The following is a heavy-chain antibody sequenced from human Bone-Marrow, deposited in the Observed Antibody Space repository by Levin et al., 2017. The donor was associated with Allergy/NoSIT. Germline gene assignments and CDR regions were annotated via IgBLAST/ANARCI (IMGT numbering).Heavy chain of an antibody. J-gene: IGHJ6*03. CDR1: GYNFMNYV. Sequence: GGSLRLSCKASGYNFMNYVMHWVRQAPGQRLEWMGWISAGNGKTTYAQKFQGRVTITRDTPASTFYMELSGLRSEDTAVYYCARDVAASRWVYYYYMDVWGKGTTVTVSS. V-gene: IGHV1-3*01. D-gene: IGHD4-23*01. CDR3: ARDVAASRWVYYYYMDV. CDR2: ISAGNGKT.